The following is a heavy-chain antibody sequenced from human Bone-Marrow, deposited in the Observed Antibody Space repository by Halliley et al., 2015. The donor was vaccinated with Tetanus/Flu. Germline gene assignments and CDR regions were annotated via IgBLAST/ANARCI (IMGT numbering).Heavy chain of an antibody. J-gene: IGHJ4*02. D-gene: IGHD3-9*01. V-gene: IGHV3-30*18. CDR2: ISFDGNEE. Sequence: ISFDGNEEKYPASVKGRFTVSRDNSRDTLYLQMNSVRREDTAVYYCAKGTMGKEFGWLRRPPLVWGQGTLVIVSS. CDR3: AKGTMGKEFGWLRRPPLV.